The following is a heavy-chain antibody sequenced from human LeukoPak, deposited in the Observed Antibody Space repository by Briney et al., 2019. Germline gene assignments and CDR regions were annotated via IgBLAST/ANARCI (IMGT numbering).Heavy chain of an antibody. CDR1: GFTFSSYA. CDR2: ISYDGSNK. J-gene: IGHJ4*02. CDR3: ARARSGWYLGQFDY. V-gene: IGHV3-30*04. Sequence: GGPLRLSCVVSGFTFSSYAMHWVRQAPGKRLEWVAVISYDGSNKYYADSVKGRFSISRDNSKNTLYLQMNSLRPEDTAVYYCARARSGWYLGQFDYWGQGALVTVSS. D-gene: IGHD6-19*01.